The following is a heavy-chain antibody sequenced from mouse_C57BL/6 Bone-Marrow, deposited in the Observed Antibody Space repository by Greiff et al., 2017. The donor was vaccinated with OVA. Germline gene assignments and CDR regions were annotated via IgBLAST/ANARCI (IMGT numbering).Heavy chain of an antibody. CDR2: INPSSGYT. D-gene: IGHD1-1*01. J-gene: IGHJ2*01. V-gene: IGHV1S26*01. Sequence: QVQLKQPGAELVKPGASVKMSCKASGYTFTSYTMHWVKQRPGQGLEWIGYINPSSGYTKYNQKFKDKATLTADKSSSTAYMQLSSLTSEDSAVYYCANYYGSSPDYWGQGTTLTVSS. CDR3: ANYYGSSPDY. CDR1: GYTFTSYT.